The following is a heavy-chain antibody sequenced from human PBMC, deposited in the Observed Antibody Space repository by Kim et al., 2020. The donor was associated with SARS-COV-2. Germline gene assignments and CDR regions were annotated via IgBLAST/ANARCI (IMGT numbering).Heavy chain of an antibody. Sequence: GGSLRLSCTASGFTFGDYAMHWARQVPGKGLEWVAGISWHSVTIGYADSVKGRFTITRDNAKNSLYLQMDSLRPEDTAFYYCAKGLGKVVVIATPIDSWGQGTLVTVSS. CDR1: GFTFGDYA. CDR2: ISWHSVTI. D-gene: IGHD2-21*01. CDR3: AKGLGKVVVIATPIDS. V-gene: IGHV3-9*01. J-gene: IGHJ4*02.